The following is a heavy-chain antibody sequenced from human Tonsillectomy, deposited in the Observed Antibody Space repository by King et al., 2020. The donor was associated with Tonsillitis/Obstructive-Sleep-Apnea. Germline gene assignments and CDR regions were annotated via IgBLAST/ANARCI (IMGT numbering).Heavy chain of an antibody. D-gene: IGHD3-10*01. CDR3: VRVVTSGSS. V-gene: IGHV3-21*01. Sequence: VQLVESGGGLVKPGGSLRLSCVASGFTFSGYSMNWVRQAPGKGLEWVSSISSSSSYIYYADSLKGRFTISRDNAKNSLYLQMNSLRAEDTAVYYCVRVVTSGSSWGQGTLVTVCS. CDR2: ISSSSSYI. J-gene: IGHJ4*02. CDR1: GFTFSGYS.